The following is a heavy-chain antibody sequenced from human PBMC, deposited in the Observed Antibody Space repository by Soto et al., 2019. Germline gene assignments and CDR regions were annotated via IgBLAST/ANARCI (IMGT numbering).Heavy chain of an antibody. CDR3: AADAYPNNWFGP. V-gene: IGHV1-58*01. CDR2: IVVGSGNT. Sequence: SVKVSCKISGLTFSTSAVQWIRQARGERLGWMGWIVVGSGNTKYAQKFQERVTITRDKSTNTAYMELRSLRAEDSAVYYCAADAYPNNWFGPWAHGPLVTVSS. J-gene: IGHJ5*02. CDR1: GLTFSTSA.